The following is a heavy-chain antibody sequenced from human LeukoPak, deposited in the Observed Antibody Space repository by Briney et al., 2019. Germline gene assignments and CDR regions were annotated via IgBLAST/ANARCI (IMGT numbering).Heavy chain of an antibody. CDR2: VSGSGGST. J-gene: IGHJ4*02. CDR3: AKGSMLGYCSGGSCPRGWYFDY. CDR1: GFTFSSYA. V-gene: IGHV3-23*01. D-gene: IGHD2-15*01. Sequence: PAGGSLRLSCAASGFTFSSYAMSWVRQAPGKGLEWVSAVSGSGGSTYYADSVKGRFTISRDNSKNTLYLQMNSLRAEDTAVYYCAKGSMLGYCSGGSCPRGWYFDYWGQGTLVTVSS.